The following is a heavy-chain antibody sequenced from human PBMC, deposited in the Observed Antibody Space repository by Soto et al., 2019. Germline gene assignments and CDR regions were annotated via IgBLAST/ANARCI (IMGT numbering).Heavy chain of an antibody. V-gene: IGHV6-1*01. Sequence: SQTLSLTCAISGDSVSSNSAAWNWIRQSPSRGLEWLGRTYNRSEWYNDYAVSVKSRITINPDTSKNQFSLQLNSVTPEDTAVYYCARVFVGQQPLAFWFDPWGQGTLVTVSS. D-gene: IGHD6-13*01. J-gene: IGHJ5*02. CDR3: ARVFVGQQPLAFWFDP. CDR2: TYNRSEWYN. CDR1: GDSVSSNSAA.